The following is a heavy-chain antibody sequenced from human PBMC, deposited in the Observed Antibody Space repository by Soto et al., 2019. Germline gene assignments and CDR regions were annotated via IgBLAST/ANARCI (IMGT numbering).Heavy chain of an antibody. CDR3: AREYSSSSLGSHGMDV. CDR1: GGTFSSYA. CDR2: IIPIFGTA. J-gene: IGHJ6*02. Sequence: SVKVSCKASGGTFSSYAISWVRQAPGQGLEWMGGIIPIFGTANYAQKFQGRVTITADESTSTAYMELSSLRSEDTAVYYCAREYSSSSLGSHGMDVWGQGTTVTVSS. V-gene: IGHV1-69*13. D-gene: IGHD6-6*01.